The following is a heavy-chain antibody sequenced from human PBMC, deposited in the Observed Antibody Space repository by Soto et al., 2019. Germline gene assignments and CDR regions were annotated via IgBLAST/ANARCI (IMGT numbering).Heavy chain of an antibody. CDR2: IHWNDDK. CDR3: AHTKDSSGFLTS. CDR1: GFSLSVYGVR. V-gene: IGHV2-5*01. Sequence: SGPTLVNPTQTLTLTCSFSGFSLSVYGVRVIWFRQPPGETLEWLALIHWNDDKRYSPYLKSRLTITKDTSKNQVVLTLANLDPLDTGTYFCAHTKDSSGFLTSWGQGILVTVSS. D-gene: IGHD3-22*01. J-gene: IGHJ5*02.